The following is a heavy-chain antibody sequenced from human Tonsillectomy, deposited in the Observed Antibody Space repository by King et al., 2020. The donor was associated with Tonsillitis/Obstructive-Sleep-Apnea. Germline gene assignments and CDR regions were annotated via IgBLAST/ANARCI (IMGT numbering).Heavy chain of an antibody. CDR3: AREPENYYGMAF. V-gene: IGHV3-48*03. J-gene: IGHJ6*02. CDR2: ISSSENTK. Sequence: VQLVESGGGLVQPGGSLRLSCAASGFTFSLYEMNWVRQAPGKGLEWISSISSSENTKYYADSVKGRFTISRDNAKNSLYQQMNSLRVEDTAVYYCAREPENYYGMAFWGQGTTVTVSS. CDR1: GFTFSLYE.